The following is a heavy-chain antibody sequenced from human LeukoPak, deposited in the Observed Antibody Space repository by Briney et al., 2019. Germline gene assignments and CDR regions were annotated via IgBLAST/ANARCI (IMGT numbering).Heavy chain of an antibody. CDR3: ARQAWGLRDAFDI. D-gene: IGHD1-26*01. J-gene: IGHJ3*02. V-gene: IGHV3-74*01. CDR1: GFTFSSYW. Sequence: GGSLRLSCTAPGFTFSSYWMHWVRQAPGKGLVWVSRINTDGSSTGYADSVKGRFTISRDNAKNTLYVQMNSLRAEDTAVYYCARQAWGLRDAFDIWGQGTLVTVPS. CDR2: INTDGSST.